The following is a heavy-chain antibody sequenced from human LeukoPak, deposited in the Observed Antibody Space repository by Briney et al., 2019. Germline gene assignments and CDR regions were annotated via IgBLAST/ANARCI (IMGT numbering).Heavy chain of an antibody. J-gene: IGHJ4*02. Sequence: ASVKVSCKASGYTFTGYYMHWVRQAPGQGLEWMGWINPNSGGTNYAQKFQGRVTMTRDTSISTAYMELSRLRSDDTAVYYCARDPEPGIAAAGSDDWGQGTLVTVSS. CDR2: INPNSGGT. CDR1: GYTFTGYY. D-gene: IGHD6-13*01. V-gene: IGHV1-2*02. CDR3: ARDPEPGIAAAGSDD.